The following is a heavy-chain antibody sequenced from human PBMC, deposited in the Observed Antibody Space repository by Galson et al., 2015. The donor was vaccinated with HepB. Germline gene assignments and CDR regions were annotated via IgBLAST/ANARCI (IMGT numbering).Heavy chain of an antibody. CDR3: ARVSDSSSRLKKYYYLDV. D-gene: IGHD6-13*01. J-gene: IGHJ6*03. V-gene: IGHV3-11*01. CDR1: GFTFSDSH. CDR2: ISSGSGSI. Sequence: SLRLSCAASGFTFSDSHMSWIRQAPGKGLEWVSSISSGSGSIYYSDSVEGRFTISRDDAKNSLYLQMNSLRADDTAVYYCARVSDSSSRLKKYYYLDVWGKGTTVAVSS.